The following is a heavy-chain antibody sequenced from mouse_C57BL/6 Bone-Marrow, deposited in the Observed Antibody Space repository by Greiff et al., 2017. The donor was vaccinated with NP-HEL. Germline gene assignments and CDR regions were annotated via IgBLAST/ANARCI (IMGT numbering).Heavy chain of an antibody. Sequence: EVQLVESGGGLVQPGGSLKLSCAASGFTFSDYGMAWVRQAPRKGPEWVAFISNLAYSIYYADTVTGRFTISRENAKNTLYLEMSSLRSEDTAMYYCAREDYGSSYGAMDYWGQGTSVTVSS. J-gene: IGHJ4*01. CDR3: AREDYGSSYGAMDY. CDR1: GFTFSDYG. V-gene: IGHV5-15*01. CDR2: ISNLAYSI. D-gene: IGHD1-1*01.